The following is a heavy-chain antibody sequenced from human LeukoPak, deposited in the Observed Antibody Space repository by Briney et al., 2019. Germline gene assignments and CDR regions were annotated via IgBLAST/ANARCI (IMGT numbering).Heavy chain of an antibody. CDR2: IYHSGST. D-gene: IGHD3-10*01. J-gene: IGHJ6*03. V-gene: IGHV4-39*07. CDR1: GGSISSSSYY. Sequence: SETLSLTCAVSGGSISSSSYYCGWIRQPPGKGLEWIGRIYHSGSTYSKPSLKSQVTISVDTSKNQFSLKLSSVTAADTAVYYCARTITMVRGVITHYYYYYMDVLGKGTTVTVSS. CDR3: ARTITMVRGVITHYYYYYMDV.